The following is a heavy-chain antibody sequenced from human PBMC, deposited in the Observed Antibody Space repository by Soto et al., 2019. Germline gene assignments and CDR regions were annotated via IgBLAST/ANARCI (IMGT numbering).Heavy chain of an antibody. D-gene: IGHD5-12*01. CDR3: AHRLGGYTRNDGYFDF. CDR2: IYWDDDN. CDR1: GFSLTTRPMG. J-gene: IGHJ4*02. Sequence: QITLKESGPTLVKPTQTLTLTCTFSGFSLTTRPMGVGWIRQPPGKALEWLVFIYWDDDNRYSPSLKSRITVSKDTSKNQVVLTMTDMDPVDTATYYCAHRLGGYTRNDGYFDFWGQGVLVTVSP. V-gene: IGHV2-5*02.